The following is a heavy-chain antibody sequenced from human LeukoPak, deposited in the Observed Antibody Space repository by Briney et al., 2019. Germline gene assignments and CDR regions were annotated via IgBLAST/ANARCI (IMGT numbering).Heavy chain of an antibody. V-gene: IGHV1-69*05. Sequence: ASVKVSCKASGGTFSSYAISWVRQAPGQGLEWMGGIIPIFGTANHAQKFQGRVTITTDESTSTAYMELSSLRSEDTAVYYCAGYGPPLDYYFDYWGQGTLVTVSS. CDR2: IIPIFGTA. CDR1: GGTFSSYA. J-gene: IGHJ4*02. CDR3: AGYGPPLDYYFDY. D-gene: IGHD3-10*01.